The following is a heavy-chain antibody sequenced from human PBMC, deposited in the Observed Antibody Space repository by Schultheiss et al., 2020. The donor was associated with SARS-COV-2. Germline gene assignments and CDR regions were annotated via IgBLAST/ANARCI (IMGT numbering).Heavy chain of an antibody. Sequence: GGSLRLSCAASGFTFDDYAMHWVRQGPGKGLEWVSGISWNSNSIGYADSVKGRFTISRDNAKNSLYLQMNSLRAEDTALYYCARGGGGFDYWGQGTLVTVSS. D-gene: IGHD3-16*01. CDR1: GFTFDDYA. CDR3: ARGGGGFDY. V-gene: IGHV3-9*01. CDR2: ISWNSNSI. J-gene: IGHJ4*02.